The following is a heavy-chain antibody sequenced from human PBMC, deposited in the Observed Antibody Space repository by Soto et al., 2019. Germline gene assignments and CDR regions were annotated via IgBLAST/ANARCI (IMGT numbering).Heavy chain of an antibody. Sequence: ASVKVSCKASGYSLSDYHIHWVRQVPGQGLEWMGRINPNTGGTDYAQNFHGSVTMTRDTSINTAYMELNRLRSDDTAVYYCARESDFRDYRSFYSYAIDVWGQGTTVTVSS. CDR2: INPNTGGT. V-gene: IGHV1-2*06. D-gene: IGHD4-17*01. J-gene: IGHJ6*02. CDR3: ARESDFRDYRSFYSYAIDV. CDR1: GYSLSDYH.